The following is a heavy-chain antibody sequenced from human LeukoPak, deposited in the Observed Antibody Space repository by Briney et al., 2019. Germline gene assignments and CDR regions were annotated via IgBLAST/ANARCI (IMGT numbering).Heavy chain of an antibody. V-gene: IGHV1-2*02. CDR3: ARVNRDLARRQYGFDP. CDR2: INPNSGGT. Sequence: ASVKVSCQASGYTFTRHYMHWLRQAPGQPLEWMGWINPNSGGTNYAQKFQGRVTITRDTSISTAYMELSRLRSDDTAVYYCARVNRDLARRQYGFDPWGQGTLVTVSS. D-gene: IGHD1-14*01. CDR1: GYTFTRHY. J-gene: IGHJ5*02.